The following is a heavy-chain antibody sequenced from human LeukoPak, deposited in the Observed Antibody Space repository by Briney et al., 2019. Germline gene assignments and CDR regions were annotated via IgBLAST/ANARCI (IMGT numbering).Heavy chain of an antibody. CDR1: GGSFSGCY. J-gene: IGHJ6*03. CDR2: INHSGST. Sequence: PSETLSLTCAVYGGSFSGCYWSWIRQPPGKGLEWIGEINHSGSTNYNPSLKSRVTISVDTSKNQFSLKLSSVTAADTAVYYCARGGGIAAAGYRYYYYYYMDVWGKGTTVTVSS. V-gene: IGHV4-34*01. D-gene: IGHD6-13*01. CDR3: ARGGGIAAAGYRYYYYYYMDV.